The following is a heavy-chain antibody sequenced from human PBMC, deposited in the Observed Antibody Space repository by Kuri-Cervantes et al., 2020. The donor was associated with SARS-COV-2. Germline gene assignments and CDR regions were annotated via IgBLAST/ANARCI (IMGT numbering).Heavy chain of an antibody. J-gene: IGHJ4*02. Sequence: GGSLRLSCAASGFTFSSYAMHWVRQAPGKGLEWVAVISYDGSNKYYADSVKGRFTISRDNSKNTLYLQMNSLRAEDTAVYYCARDPPASYSRPMYYFDYWGQGTLVTVSS. CDR2: ISYDGSNK. CDR1: GFTFSSYA. CDR3: ARDPPASYSRPMYYFDY. V-gene: IGHV3-30*01. D-gene: IGHD6-13*01.